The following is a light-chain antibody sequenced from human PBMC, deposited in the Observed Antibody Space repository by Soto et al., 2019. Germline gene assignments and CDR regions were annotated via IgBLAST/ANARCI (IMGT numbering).Light chain of an antibody. Sequence: QSVLTQPASVSGSPGQSITISCTGTSSDVGGYNYVSWYQQHPGKAPKLMIYDVSNPPSGVSNRFSGSKSGNTASLTISGLQAEDESDYYCSSYTGSSTYVFGTGTKVTVL. CDR2: DVS. CDR3: SSYTGSSTYV. V-gene: IGLV2-14*03. CDR1: SSDVGGYNY. J-gene: IGLJ1*01.